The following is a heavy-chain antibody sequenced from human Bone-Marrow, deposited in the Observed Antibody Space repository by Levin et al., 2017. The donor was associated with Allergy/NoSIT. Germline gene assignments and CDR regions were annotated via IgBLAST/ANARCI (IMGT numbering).Heavy chain of an antibody. CDR2: IYYSGST. Sequence: PSETLSLTCNVSGGSLSSANFYSAWIRQTPGKGLEWIASIYYSGSTYYNPSFKSRVSMSVDASKNQFSLKVRSVTAADTAVYYCASEKNWNPYFDYWGQGKLVTVSS. V-gene: IGHV4-39*07. CDR1: GGSLSSANFY. CDR3: ASEKNWNPYFDY. D-gene: IGHD1-1*01. J-gene: IGHJ4*02.